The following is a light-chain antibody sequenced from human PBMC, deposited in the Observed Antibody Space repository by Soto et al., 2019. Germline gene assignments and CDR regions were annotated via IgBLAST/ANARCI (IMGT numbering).Light chain of an antibody. V-gene: IGLV1-47*01. CDR3: AAWDDSLSGYV. J-gene: IGLJ1*01. CDR2: RNN. CDR1: RSNIGSNH. Sequence: QSVVTQPPSASGTPGQRVTISCSGSRSNIGSNHVYWYQQLPGTAPKLLIYRNNQRPSGVPDRFSGSKSGTSASVAISGLRSEDEADYYCAAWDDSLSGYVFGTGTKLTVL.